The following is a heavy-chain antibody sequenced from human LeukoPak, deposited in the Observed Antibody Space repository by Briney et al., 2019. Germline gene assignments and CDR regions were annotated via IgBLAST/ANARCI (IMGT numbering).Heavy chain of an antibody. CDR3: ARSVRPCSGGSCYSGYYYYYMDV. V-gene: IGHV1-8*03. J-gene: IGHJ6*03. Sequence: ASVKVSCKASGYTFTGYYMHWVRQATGQGLEWMGWMNPNSGNTGYAQKFQGRVTITRNTSISTAYMELSSLRSEDTAVYYCARSVRPCSGGSCYSGYYYYYMDVWGKGTTVTVSS. D-gene: IGHD2-15*01. CDR2: MNPNSGNT. CDR1: GYTFTGYY.